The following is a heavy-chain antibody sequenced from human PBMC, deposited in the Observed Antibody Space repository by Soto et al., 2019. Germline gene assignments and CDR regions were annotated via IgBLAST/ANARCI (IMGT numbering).Heavy chain of an antibody. D-gene: IGHD5-18*01. CDR2: ISGSGGST. CDR1: GFTFSSYA. Sequence: LRLSCAASGFTFSSYAMSWVRQAPGKGLEWVSAISGSGGSTYYADSVKGRFTISRDNAKNSLYLQMNSLRAEDTAVYYCARDPGGVDTAMVDYYYYGMDVWGQGTTVTVSS. V-gene: IGHV3-23*01. CDR3: ARDPGGVDTAMVDYYYYGMDV. J-gene: IGHJ6*02.